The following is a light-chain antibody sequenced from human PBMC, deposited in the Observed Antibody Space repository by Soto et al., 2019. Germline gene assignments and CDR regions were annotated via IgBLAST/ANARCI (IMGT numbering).Light chain of an antibody. CDR2: GAS. CDR3: QQYNNWPPWT. CDR1: QSVSSSY. Sequence: EIVMTQSPATLSVSPGERATLFCRASQSVSSSYLAWYQQKPGQAPRLLIYGASSRATGIPDRFSGSGSGTEFTLTISSLQSEDFAVYYCQQYNNWPPWTFGQGTKVDIK. J-gene: IGKJ1*01. V-gene: IGKV3D-15*01.